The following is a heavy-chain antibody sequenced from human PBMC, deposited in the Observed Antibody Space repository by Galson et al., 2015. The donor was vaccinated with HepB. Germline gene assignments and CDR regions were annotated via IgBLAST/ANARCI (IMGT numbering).Heavy chain of an antibody. D-gene: IGHD6-19*01. CDR3: ARNLNVTVADY. CDR2: INTNTGNP. Sequence: SVKVSCKASGYTFTSYAMNWVRQTPGQGLEWMGWINTNTGNPTYTQGFTGRFVFSLDTSVSTAYLQISSLKAEDTAVYYCARNLNVTVADYWGQGTLVTVSS. J-gene: IGHJ4*02. CDR1: GYTFTSYA. V-gene: IGHV7-4-1*02.